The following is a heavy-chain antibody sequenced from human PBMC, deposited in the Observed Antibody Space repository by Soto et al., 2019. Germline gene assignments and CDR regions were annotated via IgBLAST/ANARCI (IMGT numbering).Heavy chain of an antibody. V-gene: IGHV3-74*01. D-gene: IGHD6-19*01. CDR1: GFTFSYYW. CDR2: IRSDST. CDR3: ARGRSSGWDYYFDY. J-gene: IGHJ4*02. Sequence: EVQLVESGGGLVQPGGSLRLSCAASGFTFSYYWMHWVRQAPGKGLVWVSRIRSDSTAYADSVKGRFTISRDNAKNTLYLKMNSLRAEDSAVDYGARGRSSGWDYYFDYWGPGNLVTVSS.